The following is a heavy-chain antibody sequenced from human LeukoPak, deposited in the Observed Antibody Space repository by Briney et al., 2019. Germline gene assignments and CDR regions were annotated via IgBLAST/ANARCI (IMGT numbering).Heavy chain of an antibody. CDR2: IYPGDSDT. CDR1: GYSFTGYW. V-gene: IGHV5-51*01. D-gene: IGHD2-2*02. CDR3: ASTRYCSSISCYTAFDI. J-gene: IGHJ3*02. Sequence: GESLKISCKGSGYSFTGYWIGWVRQMPGKGLEWMGIIYPGDSDTRYSPSFQGQVTISADKSISTAYLQWSSLKASDTAMYYCASTRYCSSISCYTAFDIWGQGTMVTVSS.